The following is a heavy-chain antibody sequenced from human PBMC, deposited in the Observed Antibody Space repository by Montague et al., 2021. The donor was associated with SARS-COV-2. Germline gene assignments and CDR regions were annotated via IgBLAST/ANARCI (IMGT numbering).Heavy chain of an antibody. CDR2: IYYSGST. J-gene: IGHJ6*02. CDR3: ARDPSRQLLLYPVGDYYYGMDV. Sequence: SETLSLTCTVSGGSISSSSYYWGWIRQPPGKGLGWIGGIYYSGSTYYNPSHKSRVTISVDTSKNQFPLKLNSVTAADTAVYYCARDPSRQLLLYPVGDYYYGMDVWGQGTTGTVSS. CDR1: GGSISSSSYY. V-gene: IGHV4-39*06. D-gene: IGHD2-2*02.